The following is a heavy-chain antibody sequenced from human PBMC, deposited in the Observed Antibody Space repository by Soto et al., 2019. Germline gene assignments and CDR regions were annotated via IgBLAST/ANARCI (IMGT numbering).Heavy chain of an antibody. V-gene: IGHV3-33*03. CDR3: ATCCKHHNCPHL. D-gene: IGHD1-1*01. J-gene: IGHJ5*02. CDR2: IWYDGSNK. Sequence: GGSLRLSCAASGFTFSSYGMHWVRQAPGKGLEWVAVIWYDGSNKYYADPVKGRFTISRDNSKNTLYLQMNSLRVEDTAVYYCATCCKHHNCPHLWGQGTLVTVSS. CDR1: GFTFSSYG.